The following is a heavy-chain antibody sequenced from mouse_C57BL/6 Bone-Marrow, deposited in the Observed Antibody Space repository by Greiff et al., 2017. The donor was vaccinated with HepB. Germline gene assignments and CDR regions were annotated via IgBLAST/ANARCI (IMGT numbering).Heavy chain of an antibody. V-gene: IGHV1-80*01. J-gene: IGHJ1*03. Sequence: QVQLQQSGAELVKPGASVKISCKASGYAFSSYWMNWVKQRPGKGLEWIGQIYPGDGDTNYNGKFKGKATLTADKSSSTAYRKLSSLTSEDSAVYCCARLAMRSWYFDVWGTGTTVTVSS. CDR1: GYAFSSYW. D-gene: IGHD6-5*01. CDR2: IYPGDGDT. CDR3: ARLAMRSWYFDV.